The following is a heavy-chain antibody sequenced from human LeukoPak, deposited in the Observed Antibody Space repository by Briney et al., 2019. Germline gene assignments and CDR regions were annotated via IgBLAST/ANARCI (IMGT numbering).Heavy chain of an antibody. V-gene: IGHV3-20*04. CDR3: ALHLNYDILTGYWY. CDR2: INWNGGST. CDR1: GFTFDDYG. D-gene: IGHD3-9*01. Sequence: RGGSLRLSCAASGFTFDDYGMSWVRQAPGKGLEWVAGINWNGGSTGYADSVKGRFTISRDNAKNSVYLQMNSLRAEDTALYYCALHLNYDILTGYWYWGQGTLVTVSS. J-gene: IGHJ4*02.